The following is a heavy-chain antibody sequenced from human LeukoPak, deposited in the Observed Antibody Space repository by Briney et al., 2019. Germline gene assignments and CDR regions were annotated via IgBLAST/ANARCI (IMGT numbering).Heavy chain of an antibody. J-gene: IGHJ4*02. CDR2: INWNGGST. Sequence: GGSLRLSCAASGFTFDDYGMSWVRQAPGKGLEWVSGINWNGGSTGYADSVKGRFTISRDNAKNSLYLQMNSLRAEDTAVYYCAKTYYYDSSGYSDSTSPFDYWGQGTLVTVSS. CDR1: GFTFDDYG. V-gene: IGHV3-20*04. CDR3: AKTYYYDSSGYSDSTSPFDY. D-gene: IGHD3-22*01.